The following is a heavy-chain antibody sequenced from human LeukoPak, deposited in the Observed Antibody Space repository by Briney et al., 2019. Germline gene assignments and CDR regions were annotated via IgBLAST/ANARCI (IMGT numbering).Heavy chain of an antibody. CDR1: GGSISSADYF. Sequence: SQTPSLTCTVSGGSISSADYFWSWIRQPPGKGLEWIGYIYYSGSTYYNPSLKSRVTISVDTSKNKFSLKLSSVAAADTAVYYCARAINYFDYWGQGTLVTVSS. J-gene: IGHJ4*02. CDR2: IYYSGST. V-gene: IGHV4-30-4*01. CDR3: ARAINYFDY.